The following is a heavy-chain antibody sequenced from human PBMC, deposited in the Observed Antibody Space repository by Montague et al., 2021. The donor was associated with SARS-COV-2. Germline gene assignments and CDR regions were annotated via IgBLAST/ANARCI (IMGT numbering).Heavy chain of an antibody. D-gene: IGHD4-23*01. CDR1: GDSIMTTDC. V-gene: IGHV4-4*02. J-gene: IGHJ4*02. Sequence: SETLSLTCAVSGDSIMTTDCWSWVRQPPGQGLEWIGEIYQRVSTNYNPSLKSRVSMSVDKSKNQVSLELYSVTAGDTALYYCVRAGGIHNRPPVWGQGALVIVSS. CDR2: IYQRVST. CDR3: VRAGGIHNRPPV.